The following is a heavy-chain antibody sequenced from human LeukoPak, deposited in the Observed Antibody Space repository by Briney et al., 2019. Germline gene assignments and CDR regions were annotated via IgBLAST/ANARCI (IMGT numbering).Heavy chain of an antibody. CDR2: IYYSGST. CDR1: GGSISSYY. CDR3: ASQAYYYGSGSPRD. V-gene: IGHV4-59*08. Sequence: TSETLSLTCTVSGGSISSYYWSWIRQPPGKGLEWIGYIYYSGSTNYNPSLKSRVTLSVDTSKNQFSLKLSSVSAADTAVYYCASQAYYYGSGSPRDWGQGTLVTVSS. D-gene: IGHD3-10*01. J-gene: IGHJ4*02.